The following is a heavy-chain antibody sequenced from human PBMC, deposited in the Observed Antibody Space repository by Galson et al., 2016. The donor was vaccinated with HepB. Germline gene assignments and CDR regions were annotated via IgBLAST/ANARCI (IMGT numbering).Heavy chain of an antibody. V-gene: IGHV3-53*01. D-gene: IGHD6-13*01. CDR3: ARDPGRIAAAGHFDS. J-gene: IGHJ5*01. Sequence: SLRLSCAASGFTVSSHYMSWVRQAPGEGLEWVSVFYAGGTTYYADSVKGRFTISRDTSKNTLYLQMNSLRADDTAIYYCARDPGRIAAAGHFDSWGQGTLVTVSS. CDR1: GFTVSSHY. CDR2: FYAGGTT.